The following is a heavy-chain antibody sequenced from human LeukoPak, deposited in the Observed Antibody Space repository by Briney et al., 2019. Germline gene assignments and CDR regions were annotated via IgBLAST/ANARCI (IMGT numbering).Heavy chain of an antibody. J-gene: IGHJ4*02. Sequence: ASVKVSCKASGYTFTTYGISWVRQAPGQGLEWMGWISAYNGNTNYAQKLQGRVTLTTDTSTSTAYMELRSLRSDDTAVYYCVREAEVQGVILLFYWGQGTLVTVSS. CDR3: VREAEVQGVILLFY. D-gene: IGHD3-10*01. CDR1: GYTFTTYG. V-gene: IGHV1-18*01. CDR2: ISAYNGNT.